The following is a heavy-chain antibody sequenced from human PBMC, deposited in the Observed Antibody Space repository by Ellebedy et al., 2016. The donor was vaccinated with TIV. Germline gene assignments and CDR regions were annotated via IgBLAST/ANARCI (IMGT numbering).Heavy chain of an antibody. D-gene: IGHD6-19*01. J-gene: IGHJ4*02. CDR2: ISAYNGDT. CDR3: ARADGYRSGYRAADY. Sequence: ASVKVSCKASGYTFSSFGISWVRQAPGHGLEWMGWISAYNGDTQSSQKIQDRVIMTTDPSTTTAYMELRSLRLDDTAVYYCARADGYRSGYRAADYWGQGTLVTVSS. CDR1: GYTFSSFG. V-gene: IGHV1-18*01.